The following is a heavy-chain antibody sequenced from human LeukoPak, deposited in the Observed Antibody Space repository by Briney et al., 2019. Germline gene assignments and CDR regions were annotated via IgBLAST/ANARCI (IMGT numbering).Heavy chain of an antibody. J-gene: IGHJ3*02. CDR2: ISWNSGRI. CDR1: GFTFNGYA. Sequence: PGGSLRLSCAASGFTFNGYAMHWVRQAPGKGLEWVSGISWNSGRIGYADSVKGRFTISRDNAKNSLYLQMNSQRAEDTAFYYCAKAPSGDSSGYYTDAFDIWGQGTMVTVSS. D-gene: IGHD3-22*01. CDR3: AKAPSGDSSGYYTDAFDI. V-gene: IGHV3-9*01.